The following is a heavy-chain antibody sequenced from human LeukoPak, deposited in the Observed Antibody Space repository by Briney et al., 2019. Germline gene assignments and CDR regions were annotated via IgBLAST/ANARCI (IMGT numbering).Heavy chain of an antibody. J-gene: IGHJ4*02. Sequence: SETLSLTCTVSGGSISSYYWSWIRQPPGKGREWIGYIYYSGRTNYNPSLKSRVTISVDTSKNQFSLKLSSVTAADTAVYYCASSDYLSRTFDYWGQGTLVTVSS. CDR1: GGSISSYY. CDR2: IYYSGRT. V-gene: IGHV4-59*01. D-gene: IGHD3-22*01. CDR3: ASSDYLSRTFDY.